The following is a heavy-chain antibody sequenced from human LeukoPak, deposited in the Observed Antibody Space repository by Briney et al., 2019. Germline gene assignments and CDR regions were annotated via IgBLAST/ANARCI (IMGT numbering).Heavy chain of an antibody. J-gene: IGHJ4*02. CDR3: ARESSIVVVVAATPVFDY. Sequence: SETLSLTCTVSGGSISSYYWSWIRQPAGKELEWIGRIYTSGSTNYNPSLKSRVTMSVDTSKNQFSLKLSSVTAADTAVYYCARESSIVVVVAATPVFDYWGQGTLVTVSS. CDR2: IYTSGST. D-gene: IGHD2-15*01. V-gene: IGHV4-4*07. CDR1: GGSISSYY.